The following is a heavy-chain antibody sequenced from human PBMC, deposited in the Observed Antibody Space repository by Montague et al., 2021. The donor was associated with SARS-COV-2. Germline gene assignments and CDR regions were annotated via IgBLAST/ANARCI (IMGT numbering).Heavy chain of an antibody. D-gene: IGHD5-24*01. CDR3: ARTGDAYTRYYFDY. CDR2: IYSSGST. J-gene: IGHJ4*02. V-gene: IGHV4-59*02. CDR1: SGSVGSDY. Sequence: TLSLTCSVSSGSVGSDYWSWIRQPPGKGLEWIGYIYSSGSTSYNPSLKSRVTISIDTSKNQFSLRLSSVTAADTAVYYCARTGDAYTRYYFDYWGQGTLVTVSS.